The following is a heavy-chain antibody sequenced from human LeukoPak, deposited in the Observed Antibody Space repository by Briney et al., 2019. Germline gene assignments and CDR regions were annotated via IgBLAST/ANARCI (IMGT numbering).Heavy chain of an antibody. Sequence: GGSLRLSCAASGFTFSSYAMSWVRQAPGKGLEWVSDVSGTGGSTYYADSVKGRFTISRDNSKNTLYLQMNSLRAEDTAVYYCARDGPSRGEPHDILTGYYKGYFDYWGQGTLVTVSS. CDR2: VSGTGGST. CDR3: ARDGPSRGEPHDILTGYYKGYFDY. J-gene: IGHJ4*02. CDR1: GFTFSSYA. V-gene: IGHV3-23*01. D-gene: IGHD3-9*01.